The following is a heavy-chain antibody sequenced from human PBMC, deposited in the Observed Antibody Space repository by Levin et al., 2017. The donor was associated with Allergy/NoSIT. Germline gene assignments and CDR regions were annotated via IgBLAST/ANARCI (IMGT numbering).Heavy chain of an antibody. D-gene: IGHD6-13*01. Sequence: GESLKISCAASGFTFSTYWMGWVRQAPGKGLEWVANIKEDGSDKRSVDSVKGRFSISRDNGKNSLYLQMNSLRADDTAVYYCANIGWFSGSWYFDSWGQGTLVTVSS. CDR3: ANIGWFSGSWYFDS. V-gene: IGHV3-7*01. CDR1: GFTFSTYW. CDR2: IKEDGSDK. J-gene: IGHJ4*02.